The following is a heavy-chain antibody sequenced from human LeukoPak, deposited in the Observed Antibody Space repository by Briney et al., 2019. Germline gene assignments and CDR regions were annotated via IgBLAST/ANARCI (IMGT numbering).Heavy chain of an antibody. CDR1: GASITSCY. CDR2: LYTTGTT. J-gene: IGHJ3*02. V-gene: IGHV4-4*07. D-gene: IGHD1-26*01. Sequence: SETLSLTCAVSGASITSCYWSWVRQSAGKGLEWIGRLYTTGTTNYNPSLKSRVTMSGDSSKNQFSLTLTSVTAADTAVYYCVRDGANWEEPNDAFDTWGQGTLVTVSS. CDR3: VRDGANWEEPNDAFDT.